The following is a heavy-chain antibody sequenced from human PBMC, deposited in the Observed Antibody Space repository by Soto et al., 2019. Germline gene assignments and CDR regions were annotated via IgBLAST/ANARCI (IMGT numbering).Heavy chain of an antibody. CDR2: ISYDGSNK. V-gene: IGHV3-30*18. J-gene: IGHJ4*02. D-gene: IGHD1-26*01. CDR1: GFTFSSYG. Sequence: QVQLVESGGGVVQPGRSLRLSCAASGFTFSSYGMHWVRQAPGKGLEWVAVISYDGSNKYYADSVKGRFTISRDNSKNTLYLQMNSLRADDTAVYYCANLANLFDYWGQGTLVTVSS. CDR3: ANLANLFDY.